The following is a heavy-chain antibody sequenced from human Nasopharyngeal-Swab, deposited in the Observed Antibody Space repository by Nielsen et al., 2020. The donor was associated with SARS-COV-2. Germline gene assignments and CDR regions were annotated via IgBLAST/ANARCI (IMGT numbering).Heavy chain of an antibody. V-gene: IGHV1-2*04. Sequence: ASVKVSCKASGYTFTGYYMHWVRQAPGQGLEWMGWINPNSGGTNYAQKFQGWVTMTRDTSISTAYMELSRLRSDDTAVYYRARDSGAVGTDYWGQGTLVTVSS. CDR1: GYTFTGYY. D-gene: IGHD6-19*01. CDR2: INPNSGGT. J-gene: IGHJ4*02. CDR3: ARDSGAVGTDY.